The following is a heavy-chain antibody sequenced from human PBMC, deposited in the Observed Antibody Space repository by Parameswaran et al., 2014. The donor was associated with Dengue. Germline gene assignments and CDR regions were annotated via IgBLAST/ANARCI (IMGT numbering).Heavy chain of an antibody. CDR3: ARGISPWYSSNYYFDF. V-gene: IGHV3-7*01. Sequence: RWIRQPPGKGLEWVANINQDGSEKYYVESVKGRFTISRDNAKNSLYLQMNSLRAEDTAVYYCARGISPWYSSNYYFDFWGQGTLVTVSS. D-gene: IGHD6-13*01. J-gene: IGHJ4*02. CDR2: INQDGSEK.